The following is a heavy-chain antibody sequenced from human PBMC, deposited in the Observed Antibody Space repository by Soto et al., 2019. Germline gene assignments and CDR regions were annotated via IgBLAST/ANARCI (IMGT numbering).Heavy chain of an antibody. CDR2: IYYSGSP. Sequence: PSETLSLTCTVSGGSISSSSYYWGWVRQPPGKGLEWIGSIYYSGSPYYNPSLKSRVTISVDTSKNQFSLRLSSVTAADTAVYSCARQGPIAVAVYYFDYWGQGTLVTVSS. CDR3: ARQGPIAVAVYYFDY. D-gene: IGHD6-19*01. CDR1: GGSISSSSYY. J-gene: IGHJ4*02. V-gene: IGHV4-39*01.